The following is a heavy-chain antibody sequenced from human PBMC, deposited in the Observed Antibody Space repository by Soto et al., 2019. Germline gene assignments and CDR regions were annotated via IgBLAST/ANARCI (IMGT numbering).Heavy chain of an antibody. V-gene: IGHV4-34*01. CDR1: GGSFSGYY. CDR3: ASRDPGTSVDY. Sequence: SETLSLTCAVYGGSFSGYYWSCIRQPPWKGLEWIGEINHSVITNYNPSLKSRVTISVDTSKNQFSLKLRSVTAADTAVYYCASRDPGTSVDYWGQGTLVTVSS. D-gene: IGHD1-7*01. J-gene: IGHJ4*02. CDR2: INHSVIT.